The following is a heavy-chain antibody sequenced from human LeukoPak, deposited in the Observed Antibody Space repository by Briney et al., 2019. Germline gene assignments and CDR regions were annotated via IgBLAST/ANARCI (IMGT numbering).Heavy chain of an antibody. J-gene: IGHJ4*02. CDR1: GFSFSNYW. CDR3: ARSTGGTPYYFDY. Sequence: GGSLRLSCAASGFSFSNYWMSWVRQAPGKGLEWVAVISYDGNNKYYADSVKGRFTISRGNSKNTVSLQMNSLRTEDTAVYYCARSTGGTPYYFDYWGQGTLVTVSS. D-gene: IGHD2-8*02. V-gene: IGHV3-30-3*01. CDR2: ISYDGNNK.